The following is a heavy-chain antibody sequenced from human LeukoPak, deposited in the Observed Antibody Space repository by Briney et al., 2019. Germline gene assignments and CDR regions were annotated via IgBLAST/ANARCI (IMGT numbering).Heavy chain of an antibody. D-gene: IGHD2-15*01. V-gene: IGHV3-21*01. J-gene: IGHJ4*02. CDR1: GFTFSSYS. Sequence: GGSLRLSCAASGFTFSSYSMNWVRQAPGKGLEWVSSISSSISYIYYADSVKGGFTISRDNAKNSLYLQMNSLRAEDTAVYYCARDPGYCSGGSCLPPGLFDYWGQGTLVTVSS. CDR2: ISSSISYI. CDR3: ARDPGYCSGGSCLPPGLFDY.